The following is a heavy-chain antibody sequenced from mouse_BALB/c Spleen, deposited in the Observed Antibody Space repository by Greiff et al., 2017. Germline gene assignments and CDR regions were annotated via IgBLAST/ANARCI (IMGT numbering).Heavy chain of an antibody. CDR1: GFTFSSFG. CDR3: ARGYGSYPFDY. Sequence: DVQLQESGGGLVQPGGSRKLSCAASGFTFSSFGMHWVRQAPEKGLEWVAYISSGSSTIYYADTVKGRFTISRDNPKNTLFLQMTSLRSEDTAMYYCARGYGSYPFDYWGQGTTLTVSS. CDR2: ISSGSSTI. J-gene: IGHJ2*01. V-gene: IGHV5-17*02. D-gene: IGHD1-1*01.